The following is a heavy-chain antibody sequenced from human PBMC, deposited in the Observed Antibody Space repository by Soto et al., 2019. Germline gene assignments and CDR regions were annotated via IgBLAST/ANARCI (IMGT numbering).Heavy chain of an antibody. CDR3: ARSTSRYCCSGSCYSHYYCGMDV. Sequence: QVQLQQWGAGLLKPSETLSLTCAVYGGSFSNYYWSWIRQPPGKGLEWIGEINHSGSTNYNPSLKSRVTISMDTFKNQCYMKVSSVTAAVTAVFYCARSTSRYCCSGSCYSHYYCGMDVWGQGTTVTVSS. J-gene: IGHJ6*02. D-gene: IGHD2-15*01. CDR1: GGSFSNYY. V-gene: IGHV4-34*01. CDR2: INHSGST.